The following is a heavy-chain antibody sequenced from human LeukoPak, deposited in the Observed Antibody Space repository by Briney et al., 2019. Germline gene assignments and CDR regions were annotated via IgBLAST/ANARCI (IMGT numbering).Heavy chain of an antibody. CDR3: ARATDDYGNFDY. V-gene: IGHV3-21*01. D-gene: IGHD4-17*01. Sequence: PGRSLRLSCAASGFTFSSYSMNWVRQAPGKGLEWVSSISSSSSYIYYADSVKGRFTISRDNAKNSLYLQMNSLRAEDTAVYYCARATDDYGNFDYWGQGTLVTVSS. CDR1: GFTFSSYS. J-gene: IGHJ4*02. CDR2: ISSSSSYI.